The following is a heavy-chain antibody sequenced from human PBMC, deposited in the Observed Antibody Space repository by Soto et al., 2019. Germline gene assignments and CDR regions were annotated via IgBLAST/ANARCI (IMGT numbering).Heavy chain of an antibody. V-gene: IGHV3-21*01. D-gene: IGHD6-13*01. CDR3: TRDASRDSSARGWFDP. Sequence: RGSLRLSCAASGLTFRSFTMNWVRQAPGKGLEWVSTISSNSAYIYYTDALRGRFTISRDNAKNSLHLQMNSLRAEDTAVYYCTRDASRDSSARGWFDPWGPGTLVTVSS. CDR2: ISSNSAYI. J-gene: IGHJ5*02. CDR1: GLTFRSFT.